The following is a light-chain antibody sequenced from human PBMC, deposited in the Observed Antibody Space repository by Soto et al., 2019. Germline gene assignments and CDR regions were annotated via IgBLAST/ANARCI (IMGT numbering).Light chain of an antibody. CDR1: QSFSRTY. Sequence: EIVLTQSPGTLSLSPGEGATLSCRASQSFSRTYLAWYQQKPGQAPRLLIYGASNRATGIPDRFSGSGSGTDFTLTISRLEPEDFAVYYCHHHGSSPPYTFGQGTKLEIK. CDR3: HHHGSSPPYT. CDR2: GAS. V-gene: IGKV3-20*01. J-gene: IGKJ2*01.